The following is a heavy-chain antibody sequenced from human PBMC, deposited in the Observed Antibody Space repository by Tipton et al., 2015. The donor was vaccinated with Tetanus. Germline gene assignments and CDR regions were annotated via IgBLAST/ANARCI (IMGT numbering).Heavy chain of an antibody. Sequence: SLRLSCAASGFTFSNYALSWVRQAPGKGLEWVASISGGGRSTHYAESVQGRFTVSRDNSRNTLYLQLNSLRVEDTAVYYCATARNKVSITRLQYWGPGTLVTVSS. D-gene: IGHD3-10*01. CDR1: GFTFSNYA. J-gene: IGHJ4*02. CDR3: ATARNKVSITRLQY. V-gene: IGHV3-23*01. CDR2: ISGGGRST.